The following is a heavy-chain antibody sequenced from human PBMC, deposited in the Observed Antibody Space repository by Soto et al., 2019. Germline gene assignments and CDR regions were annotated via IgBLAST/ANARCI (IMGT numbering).Heavy chain of an antibody. V-gene: IGHV3-30-3*01. CDR1: GFTFSSYA. J-gene: IGHJ2*01. CDR3: ARDPLWGTAMVLWYFDL. CDR2: ISYDGSNK. Sequence: QVQLVESGGGVVQPGRSLRLSCAASGFTFSSYAMHWVRQAPGKGLERVAVISYDGSNKYYADSVKGRFTISRDNSKKALYLQMNRRRDEDTAVYYSARDPLWGTAMVLWYFDLWGRGTLVTVSS. D-gene: IGHD5-18*01.